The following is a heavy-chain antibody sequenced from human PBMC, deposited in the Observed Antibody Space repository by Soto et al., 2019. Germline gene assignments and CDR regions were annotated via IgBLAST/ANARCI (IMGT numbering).Heavy chain of an antibody. Sequence: SETLSLTYTVSGGSISNGGYYWSWIHQHPGEGLEWIGYIYYSGSTYYNPSLKSRVTISVDTSKNQFSLKLSSVTAADTAVYYCARAAKLAAAGTDPFDYWGQGTLVT. J-gene: IGHJ4*02. CDR3: ARAAKLAAAGTDPFDY. D-gene: IGHD6-13*01. CDR2: IYYSGST. V-gene: IGHV4-31*03. CDR1: GGSISNGGYY.